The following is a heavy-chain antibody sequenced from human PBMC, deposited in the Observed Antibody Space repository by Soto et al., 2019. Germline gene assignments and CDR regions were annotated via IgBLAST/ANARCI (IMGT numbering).Heavy chain of an antibody. CDR3: AKGSSWRGMDV. CDR2: ISGSGGST. D-gene: IGHD6-13*01. V-gene: IGHV3-23*01. J-gene: IGHJ6*02. CDR1: GFTFSSYA. Sequence: LSLTCAASGFTFSSYAMSWVRQAPGKGLEWVSAISGSGGSTYYVDSVKGRFTISRDNSKNTLYLQMNSLRAEDTAVYYGAKGSSWRGMDVWGQGTTVTVSS.